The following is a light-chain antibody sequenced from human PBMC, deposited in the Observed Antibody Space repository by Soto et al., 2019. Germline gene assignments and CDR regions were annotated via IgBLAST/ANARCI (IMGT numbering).Light chain of an antibody. CDR3: QQYSSHYWT. J-gene: IGKJ1*01. Sequence: DIQLTQSPSTLSAYVGDRGIKSSWASESISNWLAWYQQKPGKAPNLLIYKASSLKSGVPLRFSGSGSGTECTLTINSLQPYDFESYYCQQYSSHYWTFGQG. CDR1: ESISNW. V-gene: IGKV1-5*03. CDR2: KAS.